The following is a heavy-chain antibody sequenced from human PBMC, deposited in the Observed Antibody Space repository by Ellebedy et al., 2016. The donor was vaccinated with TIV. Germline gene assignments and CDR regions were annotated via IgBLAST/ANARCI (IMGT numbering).Heavy chain of an antibody. Sequence: MPSETLSLTCTVSGGSTSSYYWSWIRQPPGKGLGWIGYIWYSGNTNYNPSLKSRVIMSIDTSKNHFSLNLSYVTAADTAVYYCARGGYAEDVGAFDIWGQGTTVTVSS. CDR3: ARGGYAEDVGAFDI. CDR2: IWYSGNT. V-gene: IGHV4-59*01. CDR1: GGSTSSYY. D-gene: IGHD2-2*01. J-gene: IGHJ3*02.